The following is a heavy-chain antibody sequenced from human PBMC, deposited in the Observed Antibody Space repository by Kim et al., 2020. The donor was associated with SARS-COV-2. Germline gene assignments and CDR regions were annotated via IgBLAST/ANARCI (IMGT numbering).Heavy chain of an antibody. D-gene: IGHD6-13*01. Sequence: SETLSLTCAVSGGSISSSNWWSWVRQPPGKGLEWIGEIYHSGSTNYNPSLKSRVTISVDKSKNQFSLKLSSVTAADTAVYYCARGYGGSSWYDDWFDPWGQGTLVTVSS. CDR1: GGSISSSNW. J-gene: IGHJ5*02. V-gene: IGHV4-4*02. CDR2: IYHSGST. CDR3: ARGYGGSSWYDDWFDP.